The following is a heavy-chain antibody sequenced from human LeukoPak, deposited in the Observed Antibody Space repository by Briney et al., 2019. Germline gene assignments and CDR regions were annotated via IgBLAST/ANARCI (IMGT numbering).Heavy chain of an antibody. V-gene: IGHV3-30*18. CDR1: GFTFSSYG. CDR3: AKDLVNYYDSSGHQPLVGY. D-gene: IGHD3-22*01. CDR2: ISYDGSNK. J-gene: IGHJ4*02. Sequence: SLRLSCAASGFTFSSYGMHWVRQAPGKGLEWVAVISYDGSNKYYADSVKGRFTISRDNSKNTLYLQMNSLRAEDTAVYYCAKDLVNYYDSSGHQPLVGYWGQGTLVTVSS.